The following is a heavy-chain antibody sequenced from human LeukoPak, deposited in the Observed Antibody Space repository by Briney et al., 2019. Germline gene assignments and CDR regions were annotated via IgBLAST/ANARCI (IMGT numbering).Heavy chain of an antibody. V-gene: IGHV4-4*07. CDR1: GGSISSYY. D-gene: IGHD6-13*01. CDR3: ARGGSSWYQDY. Sequence: SETLSLTCTVSGGSISSYYWSWIRQPAGKGLEWIGRIYISGSGSTNYNPSLKSRVTMSVDTSKNQFSLKLSSVTAADTAVYYCARGGSSWYQDYWGQGTLVTVSS. CDR2: IYISGSGST. J-gene: IGHJ4*02.